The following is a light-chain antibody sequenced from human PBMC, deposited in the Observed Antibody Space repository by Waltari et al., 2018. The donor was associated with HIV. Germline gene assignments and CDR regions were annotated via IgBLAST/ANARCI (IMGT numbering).Light chain of an antibody. J-gene: IGLJ3*02. CDR3: CSYAGSYTFEV. V-gene: IGLV2-11*01. Sequence: QSALTQPRSVSGSPGPSVTISCTGTSSDVGGYNYVSWYQQHPGNAPKLMIYDVSKRPSGVPDRFSGSKSGNTASLTISGLQAEDEADYYCCSYAGSYTFEVFGGGTKLTVL. CDR1: SSDVGGYNY. CDR2: DVS.